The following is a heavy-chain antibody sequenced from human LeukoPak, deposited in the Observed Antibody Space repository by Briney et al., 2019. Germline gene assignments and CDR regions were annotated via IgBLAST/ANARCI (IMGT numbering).Heavy chain of an antibody. V-gene: IGHV3-21*01. CDR2: ISSSSSYI. CDR3: ARDPIQDCGGDCYDY. Sequence: GGSLRLSCAASGFTFSSYSMNWVRQAPGKGLEWVSSISSSSSYIYYADSAKGRFTISRDNAKNSPYLQMNSLRAEDTAVYYCARDPIQDCGGDCYDYWGQGTLVTVSS. CDR1: GFTFSSYS. D-gene: IGHD2-21*01. J-gene: IGHJ4*02.